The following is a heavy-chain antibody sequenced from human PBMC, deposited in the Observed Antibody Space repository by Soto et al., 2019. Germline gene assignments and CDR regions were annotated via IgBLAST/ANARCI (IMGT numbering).Heavy chain of an antibody. J-gene: IGHJ4*02. Sequence: QVQLVQSGAEVKKPGASVKVSCKASGYTFTSYAMHWVRQAPGQRLEWMGWINAGNGNTKYSQKFPGRVTITRDTSASTAYMELRSLRSEATAVYYCARGPGGPDGPGDYWGQGTLVTVSS. V-gene: IGHV1-3*01. CDR1: GYTFTSYA. CDR2: INAGNGNT. D-gene: IGHD2-15*01. CDR3: ARGPGGPDGPGDY.